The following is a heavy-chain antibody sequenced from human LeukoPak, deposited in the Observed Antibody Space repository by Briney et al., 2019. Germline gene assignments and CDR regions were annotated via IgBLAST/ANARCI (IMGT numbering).Heavy chain of an antibody. V-gene: IGHV3-48*02. J-gene: IGHJ6*02. D-gene: IGHD6-13*01. CDR1: GFTFSSYA. Sequence: PGGSLRLSCAASGFTFSSYAMHWVRQAPGKGLEWVSYISSSSSTIYYADSVKGRFTISRDNAKNSLYLQMNSLRDEDTAVYYCARDSGASSSSWFDPYHYGMDVWGQGTTVTVSS. CDR2: ISSSSSTI. CDR3: ARDSGASSSSWFDPYHYGMDV.